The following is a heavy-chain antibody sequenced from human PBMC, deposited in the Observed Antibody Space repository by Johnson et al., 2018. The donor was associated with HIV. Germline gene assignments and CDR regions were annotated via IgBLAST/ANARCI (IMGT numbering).Heavy chain of an antibody. CDR3: AKDQASVGTGEYAFDI. CDR1: GFIFTNYA. J-gene: IGHJ3*02. V-gene: IGHV3-23*04. D-gene: IGHD7-27*01. Sequence: VQLVESGGGLVQPGGSLRLSCAASGFIFTNYAMSWVRQAPGKGLEWVSGISGSGDNTYYVDSMKGRFTISRDNSRNTLYLQMNSLTAEDTAVYYCAKDQASVGTGEYAFDIWGQGTMVTVSS. CDR2: ISGSGDNT.